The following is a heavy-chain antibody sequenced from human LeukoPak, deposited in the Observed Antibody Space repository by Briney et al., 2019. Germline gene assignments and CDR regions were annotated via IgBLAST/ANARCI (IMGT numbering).Heavy chain of an antibody. J-gene: IGHJ4*02. Sequence: PGGSLRLSCAASGFTFSSYWMRWVRQAPGKGLEWVANIKQDGSEKYYVDSVKGRFTISRDNAKNSLYLQMNSLRAEDTAVYYCARKISPPFWTLSGDYFDYWGQGTLVTVSS. CDR2: IKQDGSEK. V-gene: IGHV3-7*01. D-gene: IGHD3/OR15-3a*01. CDR3: ARKISPPFWTLSGDYFDY. CDR1: GFTFSSYW.